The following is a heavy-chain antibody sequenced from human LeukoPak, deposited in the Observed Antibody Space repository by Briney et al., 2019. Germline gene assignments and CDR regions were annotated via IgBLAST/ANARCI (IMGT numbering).Heavy chain of an antibody. V-gene: IGHV3-74*01. Sequence: GGGPRTSFAAPGFTFSSYWMDWGRQAPGEGRGLGSRINSDGSSTSYADSVKGRFTISRDNAKNTLYLQMNSLRAEDTAVYYCARPLSGYSSSLAYWGQGTLVTVSS. CDR2: INSDGSST. J-gene: IGHJ4*02. CDR1: GFTFSSYW. CDR3: ARPLSGYSSSLAY. D-gene: IGHD6-6*01.